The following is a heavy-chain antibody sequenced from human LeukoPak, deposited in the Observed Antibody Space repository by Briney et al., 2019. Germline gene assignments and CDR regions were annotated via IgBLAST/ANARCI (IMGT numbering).Heavy chain of an antibody. J-gene: IGHJ4*02. CDR2: IYYSGST. CDR1: GGSISSYY. D-gene: IGHD6-19*01. CDR3: ARDTAVAGYDY. Sequence: SETLSLTXTVSGGSISSYYWSWIRQTPGKGLEWIGYIYYSGSTNYNPSLKSRVTISVDTSKNQFSLKLSSVTAADTAVYYCARDTAVAGYDYWGQGTLVTVSS. V-gene: IGHV4-59*01.